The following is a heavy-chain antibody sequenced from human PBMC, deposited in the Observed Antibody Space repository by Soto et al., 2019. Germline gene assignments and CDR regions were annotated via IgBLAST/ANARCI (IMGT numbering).Heavy chain of an antibody. CDR3: AAVYYDSSGYYLPLAFDI. V-gene: IGHV1-58*01. Sequence: GASVKVSCKASGFTFTSSAVQWVRQARGQRLEWIGWIVVGSGNTNYAQKFQERVTITRDMSTSTAYMELSSLRSEDTAVYYCAAVYYDSSGYYLPLAFDIWGQGTMVTVSS. CDR2: IVVGSGNT. D-gene: IGHD3-22*01. CDR1: GFTFTSSA. J-gene: IGHJ3*02.